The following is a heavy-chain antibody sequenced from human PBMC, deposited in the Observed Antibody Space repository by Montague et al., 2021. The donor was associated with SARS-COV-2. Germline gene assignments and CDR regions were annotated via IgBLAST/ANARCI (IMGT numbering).Heavy chain of an antibody. CDR1: GGSISSGGYY. J-gene: IGHJ6*02. D-gene: IGHD4-17*01. CDR2: IYYSGST. CDR3: ARLMTTVSYYYGMDV. V-gene: IGHV4-39*01. Sequence: SETLSLTCAVSGGSISSGGYYWGWIRQPPGKGLEWIGSIYYSGSTYYNPSLKSRVTISVDTSKNQFSLKLSSVTAADTAVYYCARLMTTVSYYYGMDVWGQGTTVTVSS.